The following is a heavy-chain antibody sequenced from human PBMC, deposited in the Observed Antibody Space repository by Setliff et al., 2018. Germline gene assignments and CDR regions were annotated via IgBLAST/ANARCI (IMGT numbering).Heavy chain of an antibody. D-gene: IGHD1-26*01. CDR3: AREVGTSTSSDAFDV. CDR1: GGSFSGYY. CDR2: IIHSGST. Sequence: ASETLSLTCAVYGGSFSGYYWSWIRQPPGKRLEWIGEIIHSGSTNYNPSLKSRVTISMDTSKNQFSLRVSSVTAADTAVYYCAREVGTSTSSDAFDVWGQGMMVTVSS. V-gene: IGHV4-34*12. J-gene: IGHJ3*01.